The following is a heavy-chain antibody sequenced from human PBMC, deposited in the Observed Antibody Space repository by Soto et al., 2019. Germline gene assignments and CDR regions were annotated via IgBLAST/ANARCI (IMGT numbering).Heavy chain of an antibody. D-gene: IGHD4-17*01. CDR3: AKDVSVTTWWYFDS. CDR2: ISNDGSDK. CDR1: GFMFSNYG. J-gene: IGHJ4*02. Sequence: QVQLVESGGGVVQPGRSLRLSCAASGFMFSNYGMHWVRQAPGKGMEWVAVISNDGSDKDYADSVKGRCTISRDNSKNTLYLEMHSLRPEDTAVYYCAKDVSVTTWWYFDSWGQGILVTVSS. V-gene: IGHV3-30*18.